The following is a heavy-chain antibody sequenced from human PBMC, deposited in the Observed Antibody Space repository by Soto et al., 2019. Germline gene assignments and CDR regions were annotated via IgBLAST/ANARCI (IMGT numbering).Heavy chain of an antibody. CDR1: RFTFTNYA. V-gene: IGHV3-30-3*01. CDR3: ARDAYCSGDSCYSHDHYYYGMDV. CDR2: VSNDGISK. J-gene: IGHJ6*02. Sequence: QVQLVESGGGVVQPGRSLRLSCVASRFTFTNYAIHWVRQAPGKGLEWVAVVSNDGISKYYADFVRGRFTISRDNSKNTVYLQMTSLRPEDTAVYYCARDAYCSGDSCYSHDHYYYGMDVWGQGTTVTVSS. D-gene: IGHD2-15*01.